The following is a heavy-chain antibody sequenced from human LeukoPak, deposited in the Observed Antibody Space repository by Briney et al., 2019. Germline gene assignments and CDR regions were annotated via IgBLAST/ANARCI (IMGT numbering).Heavy chain of an antibody. Sequence: TGGSLRLSCAASGFSLSSFQMNWGRQAPGEGLGWISYISDSGTTEYYADSVKGRFTISRDNAKNSLYLQMNSLTGEDTALYYCARDGTTNRYNWFDSWGQGTLVTVSS. CDR3: ARDGTTNRYNWFDS. V-gene: IGHV3-48*03. CDR1: GFSLSSFQ. D-gene: IGHD2-8*01. CDR2: ISDSGTTE. J-gene: IGHJ5*01.